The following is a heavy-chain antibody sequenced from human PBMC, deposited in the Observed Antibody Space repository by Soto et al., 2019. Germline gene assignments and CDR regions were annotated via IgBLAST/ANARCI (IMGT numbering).Heavy chain of an antibody. CDR3: AKDSTSYNGIYDPFDL. CDR1: GFIFSNYA. V-gene: IGHV3-23*01. CDR2: IGGAAVST. Sequence: EVHLLESGGGVVQPGGSLRLSCEASGFIFSNYATSWVRQGPRKGLERVSVIGGAAVSTDCADSVKGRCTVSRDDSKNTVYLQLDSLRDDDTAVYYCAKDSTSYNGIYDPFDLWGQGTMVTVSS. D-gene: IGHD1-1*01. J-gene: IGHJ3*01.